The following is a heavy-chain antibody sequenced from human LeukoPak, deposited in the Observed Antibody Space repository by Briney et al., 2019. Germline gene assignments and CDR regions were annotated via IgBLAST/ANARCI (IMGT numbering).Heavy chain of an antibody. J-gene: IGHJ3*02. CDR1: EFTFSTYG. Sequence: GGALRLSCAASEFTFSTYGMHWVRQAPGKGLVRVSRINSDGSDTRYADSVKGRFTISRNNAKNTLSLQMNSLRVEDTAVYFCARGGSPPEALGDAFDIWGQGTMVTVSS. D-gene: IGHD1-26*01. CDR3: ARGGSPPEALGDAFDI. CDR2: INSDGSDT. V-gene: IGHV3-74*01.